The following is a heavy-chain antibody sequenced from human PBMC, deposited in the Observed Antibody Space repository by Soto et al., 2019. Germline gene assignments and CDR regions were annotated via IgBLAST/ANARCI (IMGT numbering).Heavy chain of an antibody. D-gene: IGHD6-19*01. CDR1: GFTFSSYA. Sequence: EVQLLESGGGLVQPGGSLRLSCAASGFTFSSYAMSWVRQAPGKGLEWVSAISGSGGSTYYADSVKGRFTITRDNSKNTMYLQMNSLRAEDTAVYYCAKEGVDSSGWYLAYWGQGTLVTVSS. CDR3: AKEGVDSSGWYLAY. J-gene: IGHJ4*02. V-gene: IGHV3-23*01. CDR2: ISGSGGST.